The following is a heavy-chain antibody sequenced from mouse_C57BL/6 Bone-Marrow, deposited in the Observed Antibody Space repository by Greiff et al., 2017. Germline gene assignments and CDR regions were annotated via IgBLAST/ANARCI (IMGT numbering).Heavy chain of an antibody. J-gene: IGHJ1*03. CDR3: ARIKACVYYVFWYCDV. D-gene: IGHD1-1*01. CDR1: GFSLRSFGLG. CDR2: VLWDDDN. V-gene: IGHV8-8*01. Sequence: QVTLKESCPGILQPSQTLSLTCSFSGFSLRSFGLGVGWIRQPSGMGLEWLAHVLWDDDNYFNPARKCRHTISKDTTKNQVFFKSANVDTADTATYYYARIKACVYYVFWYCDVWGTGTTVTVTA.